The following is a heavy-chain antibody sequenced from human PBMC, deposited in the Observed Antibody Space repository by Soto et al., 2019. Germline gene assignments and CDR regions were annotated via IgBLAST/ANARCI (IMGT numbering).Heavy chain of an antibody. Sequence: QVQLQESGPGLVKPSETLSLTCTVSGGSISSYYWSWIRQPPGKGLEWIGYIYYSGSTNYNPSLKSRLTISVDTSKNQFSLKLSSVTAADTAVYYCARVINYYGSGSLVGLDVWGQGTTVTVSS. J-gene: IGHJ6*02. V-gene: IGHV4-59*01. D-gene: IGHD3-10*01. CDR2: IYYSGST. CDR1: GGSISSYY. CDR3: ARVINYYGSGSLVGLDV.